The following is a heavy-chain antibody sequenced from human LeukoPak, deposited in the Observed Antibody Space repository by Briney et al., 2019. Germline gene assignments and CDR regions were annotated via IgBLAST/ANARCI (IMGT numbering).Heavy chain of an antibody. CDR2: IYHSGST. J-gene: IGHJ6*03. Sequence: SGTLSLTCAVSGGSISSSNWWSWVRQPPGKGLEWIGEIYHSGSTNYNPSLKSRVTISVDKSKNQFSLKLSSVTAADTAVYYCATGSTYGSGSYYYYYYYMDVWGKGTTVTVSS. CDR1: GGSISSSNW. V-gene: IGHV4-4*02. D-gene: IGHD3-10*01. CDR3: ATGSTYGSGSYYYYYYYMDV.